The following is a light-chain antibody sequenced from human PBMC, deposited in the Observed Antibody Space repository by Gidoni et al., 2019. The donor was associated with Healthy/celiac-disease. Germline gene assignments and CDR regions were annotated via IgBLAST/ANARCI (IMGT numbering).Light chain of an antibody. CDR3: QQYDNLPRX. CDR2: DAS. Sequence: DIQMTQSPSSLSASVGDRVTITCQASQDISNYLNWYQQKPGKAPKLLIYDASNLETGVPSRFSGSGSGTDFTFTISSLQPEDIATYYCQQYDNLPRXFXPGTKVDIK. J-gene: IGKJ3*01. CDR1: QDISNY. V-gene: IGKV1-33*01.